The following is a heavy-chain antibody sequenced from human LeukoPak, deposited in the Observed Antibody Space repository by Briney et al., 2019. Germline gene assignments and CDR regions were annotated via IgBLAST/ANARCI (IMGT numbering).Heavy chain of an antibody. Sequence: GGSLRLSCAASGLTFSSYAMSWVRQAPGKGLEWVSAISGSGGSTYYADSVKGRFTISRDNSKNTLYLQMNSLRAEDTAVYYCRFGDPYEGYDYWGQGTLVTVSS. D-gene: IGHD3-10*01. CDR1: GLTFSSYA. CDR2: ISGSGGST. J-gene: IGHJ4*02. CDR3: RFGDPYEGYDY. V-gene: IGHV3-23*01.